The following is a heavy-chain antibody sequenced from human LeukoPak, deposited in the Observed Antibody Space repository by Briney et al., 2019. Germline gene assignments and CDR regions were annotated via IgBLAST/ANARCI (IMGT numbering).Heavy chain of an antibody. Sequence: GGSLRLSCAASGFTFSSYWMTCVRQAPGKGLEWVANIKQDGSETYYVDSVTGRFTISRDNAKNSLYLQMNSLRAEDTAVYYCARETIHDRAFDIWGQGTMVTVSS. J-gene: IGHJ3*02. D-gene: IGHD1-1*01. CDR2: IKQDGSET. CDR3: ARETIHDRAFDI. V-gene: IGHV3-7*05. CDR1: GFTFSSYW.